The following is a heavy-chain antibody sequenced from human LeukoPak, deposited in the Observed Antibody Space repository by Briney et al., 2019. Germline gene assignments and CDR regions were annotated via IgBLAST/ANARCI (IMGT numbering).Heavy chain of an antibody. V-gene: IGHV4-4*02. Sequence: SGTLSLTCAVSGGSITSSNWWTWVRQPPGKGLEWIGEIYYSGSTNYNPSLKSRVTISVDTSKNQFSLKLTSVTAADTAVYYCARVRGVGATFYNYFYMDVWGKGTTVTVSS. J-gene: IGHJ6*03. CDR3: ARVRGVGATFYNYFYMDV. D-gene: IGHD1-26*01. CDR2: IYYSGST. CDR1: GGSITSSNW.